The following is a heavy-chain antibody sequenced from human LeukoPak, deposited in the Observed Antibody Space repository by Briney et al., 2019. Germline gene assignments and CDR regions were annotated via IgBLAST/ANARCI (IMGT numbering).Heavy chain of an antibody. J-gene: IGHJ4*02. CDR3: AKGGLLYYELGYFDY. CDR1: GFTFSSYG. D-gene: IGHD3-22*01. V-gene: IGHV3-30*02. CDR2: IRYDGSNK. Sequence: QPGGSLRLSCAASGFTFSSYGMHWVRPAPGKGLEWVAFIRYDGSNKYYADSVKGRFTISRDNSKNTLYLQMNSLRAEDTAVYYCAKGGLLYYELGYFDYWGQGTLVTVSS.